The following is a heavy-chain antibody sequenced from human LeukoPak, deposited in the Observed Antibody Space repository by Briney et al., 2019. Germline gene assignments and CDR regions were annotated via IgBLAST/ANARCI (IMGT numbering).Heavy chain of an antibody. CDR3: ARHVQEWAYLYYYYYMDV. V-gene: IGHV4-34*01. CDR2: INHSGST. CDR1: GGSFSGYY. J-gene: IGHJ6*03. Sequence: SETLSLTCAVYGGSFSGYYWSWIRQPPGKGLEWIGEINHSGSTNYNPSLKSRVTISVDTSKNQFSLKLSSVTAADTAVYYCARHVQEWAYLYYYYYMDVWGKGTTVTISS. D-gene: IGHD2-8*01.